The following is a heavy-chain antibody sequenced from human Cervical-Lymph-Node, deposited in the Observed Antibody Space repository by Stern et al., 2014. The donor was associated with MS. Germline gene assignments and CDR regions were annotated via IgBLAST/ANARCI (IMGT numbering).Heavy chain of an antibody. CDR2: IWYDGSNE. Sequence: VQLVESGGGVVQPGTSLRLSCAAFGFTFSTHGMHWVRQAPGKGLEWVAVIWYDGSNEAYASSVKGRVTISRDNSKNMLYLQMNSLRAEDPAVYYCVAYASGANINFWGQGTLFTVSS. J-gene: IGHJ4*02. CDR1: GFTFSTHG. CDR3: VAYASGANINF. D-gene: IGHD2-2*01. V-gene: IGHV3-33*01.